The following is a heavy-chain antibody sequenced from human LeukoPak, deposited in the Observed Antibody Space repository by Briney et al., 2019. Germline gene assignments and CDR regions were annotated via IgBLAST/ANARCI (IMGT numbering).Heavy chain of an antibody. J-gene: IGHJ4*02. Sequence: ASVKVSCKASGYTFTGYYMHWVRQAPGQGLEWMGWINPNSGGTNYAQKFQGRVTMTRDTSISTAYMELSRLRSEDTAVYYCARGPWFGERSPFDYWGQGTLVTVSS. CDR3: ARGPWFGERSPFDY. CDR1: GYTFTGYY. D-gene: IGHD3-10*01. CDR2: INPNSGGT. V-gene: IGHV1-2*02.